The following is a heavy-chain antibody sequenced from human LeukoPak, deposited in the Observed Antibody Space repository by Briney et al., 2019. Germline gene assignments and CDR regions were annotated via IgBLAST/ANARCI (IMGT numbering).Heavy chain of an antibody. CDR2: MSPKSANT. J-gene: IGHJ4*02. V-gene: IGHV1-8*03. CDR3: ARAWVEYYYDSSGYYYLGY. Sequence: GASVKVSCKASGYTFTSYDINWVRQASGQGLEWMGWMSPKSANTGYAQKFQGRVTITRDTSISTAYMELSSLTSEDTAVYYCARAWVEYYYDSSGYYYLGYWGQGTLVTVSS. CDR1: GYTFTSYD. D-gene: IGHD3-22*01.